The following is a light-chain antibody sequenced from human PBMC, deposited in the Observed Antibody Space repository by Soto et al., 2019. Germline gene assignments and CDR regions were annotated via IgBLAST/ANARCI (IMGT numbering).Light chain of an antibody. CDR1: SSDVGAYNY. CDR2: EVS. CDR3: SSVTTSRAYV. J-gene: IGLJ1*01. V-gene: IGLV2-14*01. Sequence: QSVLTQPASVSGSPGQSITISCTGTSSDVGAYNYVSWYQQQSGKAPKLLIHEVSNRPSGVSNRFSGSKSGNTASLTISGLQAEDEADYYCSSVTTSRAYVFGIGTKVTVL.